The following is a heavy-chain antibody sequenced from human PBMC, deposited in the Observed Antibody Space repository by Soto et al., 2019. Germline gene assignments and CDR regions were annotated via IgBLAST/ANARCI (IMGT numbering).Heavy chain of an antibody. V-gene: IGHV3-9*01. J-gene: IGHJ6*02. D-gene: IGHD2-2*01. CDR2: ITGDSVFT. Sequence: GGSLRLSCAASGFTFAEHAMHWVRQAPGKGLEWVAAITGDSVFTDYADSVKGRFTISRDNAKNSLYLQMNSLRAEDTAVYYCAADIVVVPAAIPALRSYYYGMDVWGQGTTVTVS. CDR1: GFTFAEHA. CDR3: AADIVVVPAAIPALRSYYYGMDV.